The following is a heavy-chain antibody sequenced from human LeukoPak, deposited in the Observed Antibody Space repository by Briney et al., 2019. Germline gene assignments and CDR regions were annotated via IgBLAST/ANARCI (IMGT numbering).Heavy chain of an antibody. J-gene: IGHJ3*02. CDR2: TNYRSKWYS. CDR3: ARGVPLRRWYYYDSSGYYFSAFDI. D-gene: IGHD3-22*01. V-gene: IGHV6-1*01. Sequence: SQTLSLTCAISGDSVSSNNAAWNWIRQSPSRGLEWLGRTNYRSKWYSVYALSVKGRITINPDTSKNQFSLQLNSVTAADTAVYYCARGVPLRRWYYYDSSGYYFSAFDIWGQGTMVTVSS. CDR1: GDSVSSNNAA.